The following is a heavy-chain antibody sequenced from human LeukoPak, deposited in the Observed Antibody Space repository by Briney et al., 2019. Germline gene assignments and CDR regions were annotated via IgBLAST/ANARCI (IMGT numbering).Heavy chain of an antibody. CDR3: AKEGPMVRDFDY. CDR2: ISGSGGST. D-gene: IGHD3-10*01. CDR1: GFTFSTYA. Sequence: GGSLRLSCAASGFTFSTYAMSWVRQASGKWLEWVSAISGSGGSTYYADSVKGRFTISRDNSKNTLYLQMNSLRAEDTAVYYCAKEGPMVRDFDYWGQGTLVTVSS. J-gene: IGHJ4*02. V-gene: IGHV3-23*01.